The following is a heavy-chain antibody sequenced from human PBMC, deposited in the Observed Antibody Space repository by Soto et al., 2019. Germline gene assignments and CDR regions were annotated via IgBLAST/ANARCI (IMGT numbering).Heavy chain of an antibody. CDR1: RVAFSKFI. D-gene: IGHD6-19*01. Sequence: QAQLEQSGGEVKKPGSSVKVSCKASRVAFSKFIVTWGRQAPGLGLEWVGGIIPIFGTANYAQKFQGRVTITADESNSTSYKEVNNLRSEDTAVYYCAKVRYSSPMGYYYGMDVWGQGTTVTVSS. V-gene: IGHV1-69*01. CDR2: IIPIFGTA. CDR3: AKVRYSSPMGYYYGMDV. J-gene: IGHJ6*02.